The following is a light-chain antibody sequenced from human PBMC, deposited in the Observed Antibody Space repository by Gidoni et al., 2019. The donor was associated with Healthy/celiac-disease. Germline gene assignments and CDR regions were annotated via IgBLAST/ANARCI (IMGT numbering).Light chain of an antibody. CDR1: HIGSKS. Sequence: SYVLTQPPSVSVAPGKTARITCGGNHIGSKSVHWYQQKPGQAPVLVVYDDSDRPSGIPERFSGSNSGNTATLTSSRVEAGDEADYYCQVWDSSSDHHVVFGGGTKLTVL. CDR3: QVWDSSSDHHVV. J-gene: IGLJ2*01. CDR2: DDS. V-gene: IGLV3-21*03.